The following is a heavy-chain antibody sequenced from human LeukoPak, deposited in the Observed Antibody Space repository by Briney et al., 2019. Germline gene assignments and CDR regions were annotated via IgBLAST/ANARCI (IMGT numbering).Heavy chain of an antibody. D-gene: IGHD4-17*01. J-gene: IGHJ6*02. V-gene: IGHV3-23*01. CDR1: GFTFSSYA. CDR3: AKDGDGDPSYYYYYGMDV. Sequence: GGSLRLSCAASGFTFSSYAMSWVRQAPGKGLEWVSAISGSGGSTYYADSVKGRFTISRDNSKNTLYLQMNSLRAEDTAVYYCAKDGDGDPSYYYYYGMDVWGQGTTVTVSS. CDR2: ISGSGGST.